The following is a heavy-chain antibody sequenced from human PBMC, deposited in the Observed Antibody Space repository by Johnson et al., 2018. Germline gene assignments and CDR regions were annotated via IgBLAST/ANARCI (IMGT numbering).Heavy chain of an antibody. J-gene: IGHJ5*02. V-gene: IGHV4-59*11. CDR2: IYYNGST. Sequence: QVQLQESGPGLVKPSETLSLICTVSGGSRSGHYWTWIRQPPGKRLEWIGYIYYNGSTNYNPSLKSRVTMSVDPSKNKFSLNLSYVTAADTAGYYCARDQLDCRCFDPWGQGTLVTVSS. CDR3: ARDQLDCRCFDP. D-gene: IGHD2-21*02. CDR1: GGSRSGHY.